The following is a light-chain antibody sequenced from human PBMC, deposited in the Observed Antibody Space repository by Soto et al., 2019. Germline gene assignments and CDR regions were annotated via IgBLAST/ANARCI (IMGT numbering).Light chain of an antibody. CDR3: QRYNSNSRT. CDR2: DAS. V-gene: IGKV1-13*02. CDR1: QGVSSA. J-gene: IGKJ1*01. Sequence: AIQLTQSPSSLSASVGDRVTITCRASQGVSSALAWYQQKPGKAPKFLIYDASNLESGVPSRFSGRGSGTEFTLTISSLQPDDFATYYCQRYNSNSRTFGQGTRV.